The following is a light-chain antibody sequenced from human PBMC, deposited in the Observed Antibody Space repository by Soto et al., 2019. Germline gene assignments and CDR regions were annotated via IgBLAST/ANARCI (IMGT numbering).Light chain of an antibody. CDR3: HHYGSSPPYT. Sequence: DLQMTQSPSSLSASVGDRVTITCRASHPININLVWFQQKPGKAPKSLIYAATNLQSGVPSRFSGSGGGTDFSLTIDRLEPEDFAVYFCHHYGSSPPYTFGQGTKLDIK. V-gene: IGKV1-16*01. CDR2: AAT. CDR1: HPININ. J-gene: IGKJ2*01.